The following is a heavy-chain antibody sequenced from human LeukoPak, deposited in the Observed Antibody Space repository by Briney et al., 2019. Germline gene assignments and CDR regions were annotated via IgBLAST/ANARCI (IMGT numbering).Heavy chain of an antibody. V-gene: IGHV3-11*06. D-gene: IGHD1-1*01. J-gene: IGHJ4*02. CDR2: ISGNSGDI. CDR1: AFSFSDSY. CDR3: ARDPRTVRI. Sequence: GGSLRLSCAASAFSFSDSYMTWVRQAPGKGLAWLLYISGNSGDINYADSVKGRFTISRDNAKNSLYLQMNSLRVEDTAVYYCARDPRTVRIWGQGTLVTVSS.